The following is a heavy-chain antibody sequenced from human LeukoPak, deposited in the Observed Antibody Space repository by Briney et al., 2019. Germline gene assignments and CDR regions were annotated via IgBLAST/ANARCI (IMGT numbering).Heavy chain of an antibody. CDR2: MNPNSGNT. CDR3: ARAQRYCAGTSCYAPVAY. CDR1: GYTFTSYD. J-gene: IGHJ4*02. V-gene: IGHV1-8*01. Sequence: ALVKVSCKASGYTFTSYDINWVRQATGQGLEWMGWMNPNSGNTDYAPKFQGRVTMTRNTSITTAYMELSSLRSEDTAVYYCARAQRYCAGTSCYAPVAYWGQGTLVTVSS. D-gene: IGHD2-2*01.